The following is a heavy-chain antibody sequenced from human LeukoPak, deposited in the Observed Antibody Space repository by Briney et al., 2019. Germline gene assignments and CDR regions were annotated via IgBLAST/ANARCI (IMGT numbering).Heavy chain of an antibody. V-gene: IGHV7-4-1*02. D-gene: IGHD3-10*01. CDR2: IITDTGKP. CDR3: AREVLRLDY. J-gene: IGHJ4*02. Sequence: ASVKVSCKASGYTLTRYSMNWVRQAPGQGLEWMGWIITDTGKPTYAQDFTGRFVSSLDTSVNTAYLQINSLEAEDTAVYYCAREVLRLDYWGQGTQVTVSS. CDR1: GYTLTRYS.